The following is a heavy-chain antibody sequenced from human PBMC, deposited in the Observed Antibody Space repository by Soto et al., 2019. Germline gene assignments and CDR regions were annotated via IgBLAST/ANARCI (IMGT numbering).Heavy chain of an antibody. J-gene: IGHJ4*02. Sequence: SETLSLTCAVYGGSFSGYYWSWIRQPPGKGLEWIGEINHSGSTNYNPSLKSRVTISVDTSKNQFSLKLSSVTAADTAVYYCARMVRGVLDYWGQGTLVTSPQ. V-gene: IGHV4-34*01. CDR3: ARMVRGVLDY. CDR1: GGSFSGYY. D-gene: IGHD3-10*01. CDR2: INHSGST.